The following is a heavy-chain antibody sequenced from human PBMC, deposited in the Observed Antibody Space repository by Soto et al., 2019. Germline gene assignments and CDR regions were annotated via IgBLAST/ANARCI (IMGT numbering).Heavy chain of an antibody. J-gene: IGHJ3*02. CDR1: GFTFSSYA. Sequence: QVQLVESGGGVIQTGRSLGLSCAASGFTFSSYAMHWVRQAPGKGLEWVAVISYDGSNKYYADSVKGRFTISRDNSKNTLYLQMNSLRAEDTAVYYCARGSGIAAARDAFDIWGQGTMVTVSS. CDR3: ARGSGIAAARDAFDI. D-gene: IGHD6-13*01. V-gene: IGHV3-30-3*01. CDR2: ISYDGSNK.